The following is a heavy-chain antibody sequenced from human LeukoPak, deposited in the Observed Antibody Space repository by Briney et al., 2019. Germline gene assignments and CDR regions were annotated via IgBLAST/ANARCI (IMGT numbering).Heavy chain of an antibody. CDR2: VYPADSDT. D-gene: IGHD6-6*01. CDR1: GYKSTNYW. Sequence: GESLKISCRGSGYKSTNYWIVWVRQMPGKGLEWTGIVYPADSDTRYSPSFQGQVTMSADKSISTAYLQWNSLKASDTAMYYCAIQDIAARPPDAYWGQGTLATVSS. J-gene: IGHJ4*02. V-gene: IGHV5-51*01. CDR3: AIQDIAARPPDAY.